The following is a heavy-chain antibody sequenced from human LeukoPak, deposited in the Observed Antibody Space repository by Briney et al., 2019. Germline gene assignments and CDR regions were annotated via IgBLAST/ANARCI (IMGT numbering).Heavy chain of an antibody. CDR1: GGSISSSNW. J-gene: IGHJ4*02. Sequence: SGTLSLTCAVSGGSISSSNWWRWVRHPPGKGLEWIGEIYHSGRTNYNPSLKSRVTTSVDKSKNQFSLKLSSVTAADTAVYYCAKVSDRDSSGYYWGFEYWGQGTLVTVSS. V-gene: IGHV4-4*02. CDR3: AKVSDRDSSGYYWGFEY. CDR2: IYHSGRT. D-gene: IGHD3-22*01.